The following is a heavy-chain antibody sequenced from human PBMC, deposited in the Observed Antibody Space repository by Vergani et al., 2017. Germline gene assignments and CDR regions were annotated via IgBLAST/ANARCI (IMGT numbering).Heavy chain of an antibody. J-gene: IGHJ4*02. CDR2: IYTSGST. CDR3: ARDHGYNYHFDY. D-gene: IGHD5-24*01. Sequence: QVQLEESGPGLVKPSQTLSLTCTVPGGSISSGSYYWSWIRQPAGKGLEWIGRIYTSGSTNYNPSLKSRVTMSVDTSKNQFSLKLSSVTAADTAVYYCARDHGYNYHFDYWGQGTLVTVSS. CDR1: GGSISSGSYY. V-gene: IGHV4-61*02.